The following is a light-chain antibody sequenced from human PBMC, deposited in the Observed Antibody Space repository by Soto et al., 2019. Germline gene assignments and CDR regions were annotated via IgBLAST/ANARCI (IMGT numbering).Light chain of an antibody. CDR2: DVS. V-gene: IGLV2-14*04. CDR1: SSDVGGYNY. CDR3: SSYTSSSTYV. Sequence: CTGTSSDVGGYNYVSWYQQHPGKAPKLMIYDVSNRPSGVSNRFPGSKSGNTASLTISGLQAEDEADYYCSSYTSSSTYVFGTGTKVTVL. J-gene: IGLJ1*01.